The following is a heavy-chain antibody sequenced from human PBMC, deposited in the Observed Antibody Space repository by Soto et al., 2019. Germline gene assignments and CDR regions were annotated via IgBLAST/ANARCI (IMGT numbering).Heavy chain of an antibody. CDR3: ARLSGSYNDRYFDN. Sequence: SETLSLTCTVSGVSISSHGYFWGWIRQPPGKGLEWIGMISYSGSTYYSPSLKSRVTISVDTSNNQFSLKVKSVTAADTAVYFCARLSGSYNDRYFDNWGQGTLVTVSS. CDR2: ISYSGST. J-gene: IGHJ4*02. CDR1: GVSISSHGYF. D-gene: IGHD1-26*01. V-gene: IGHV4-39*01.